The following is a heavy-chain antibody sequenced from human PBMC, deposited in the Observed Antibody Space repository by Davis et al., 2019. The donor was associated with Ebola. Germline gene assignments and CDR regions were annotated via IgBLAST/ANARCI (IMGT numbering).Heavy chain of an antibody. CDR1: GGTFSSYT. D-gene: IGHD6-13*01. CDR2: IIPILGIA. CDR3: ARDYHVAAAKTSDY. J-gene: IGHJ4*02. V-gene: IGHV1-69*04. Sequence: SVKVSCKASGGTFSSYTISWVRQAPGQGLEWMGRIIPILGIANYAQKFQGRVTITADKSTSTAYMELSSLRSEDTAVYYCARDYHVAAAKTSDYWGQGTLVTVSS.